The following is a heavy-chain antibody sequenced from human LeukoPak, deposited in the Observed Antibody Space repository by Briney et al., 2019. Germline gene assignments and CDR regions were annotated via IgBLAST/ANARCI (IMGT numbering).Heavy chain of an antibody. V-gene: IGHV3-48*03. CDR1: GFTFSSYE. Sequence: GGSLRLSCAASGFTFSSYEMNWVRQAPGKGLEWVSYISSSGSTIYDADSVKGRFTISRDNAKSSLYLQMNSLRDEDTAVYYCARDPYSGSYGDYYYYYMDVWGKGTTVTISS. J-gene: IGHJ6*03. D-gene: IGHD1-26*01. CDR2: ISSSGSTI. CDR3: ARDPYSGSYGDYYYYYMDV.